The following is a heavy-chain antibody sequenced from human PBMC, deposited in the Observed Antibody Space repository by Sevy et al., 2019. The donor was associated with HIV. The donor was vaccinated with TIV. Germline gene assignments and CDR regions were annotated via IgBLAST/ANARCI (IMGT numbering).Heavy chain of an antibody. V-gene: IGHV4-34*01. D-gene: IGHD3-10*01. J-gene: IGHJ5*02. CDR3: ARGGYYGSGSYYAYNWFDP. CDR1: GGSFSGYY. Sequence: SETLSLTCAVYGGSFSGYYWSWIRQPPGKGLEWIGEINHSGSTNYNPSLKSRVTISVDTSKNQFSVKLSSVTAADTAVYYCARGGYYGSGSYYAYNWFDPWGQGTLVTVSS. CDR2: INHSGST.